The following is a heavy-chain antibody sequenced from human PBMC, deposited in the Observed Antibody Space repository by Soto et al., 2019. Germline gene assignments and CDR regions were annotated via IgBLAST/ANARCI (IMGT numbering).Heavy chain of an antibody. CDR1: GYTLTELS. CDR3: ARDKYSNGWYGFDY. J-gene: IGHJ4*02. CDR2: FDAEDGET. Sequence: GASVKVSCKVSGYTLTELSMHWVRQAPGKGLEWMGGFDAEDGETNYAQKFQGRVTITRDTSASTAYMELSSLTSEDTAVYYCARDKYSNGWYGFDYWGQGTLVTVSS. V-gene: IGHV1-24*01. D-gene: IGHD6-19*01.